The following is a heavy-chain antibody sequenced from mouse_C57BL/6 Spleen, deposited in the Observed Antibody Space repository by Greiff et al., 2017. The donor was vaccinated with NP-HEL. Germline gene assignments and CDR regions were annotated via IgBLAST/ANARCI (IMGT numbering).Heavy chain of an antibody. Sequence: QVQLQQPGAELVKPGASVKLSCKASGYTFTSYWMQWVKQRPGQGLEWIGEIDPSDSYTNYNQKFKGKATLTVDTSSSTAYMQLSTLTSEDSAVYYCARSGYDYDPRFYFDYWGQGTTLTVSS. V-gene: IGHV1-50*01. CDR1: GYTFTSYW. J-gene: IGHJ2*01. D-gene: IGHD2-4*01. CDR2: IDPSDSYT. CDR3: ARSGYDYDPRFYFDY.